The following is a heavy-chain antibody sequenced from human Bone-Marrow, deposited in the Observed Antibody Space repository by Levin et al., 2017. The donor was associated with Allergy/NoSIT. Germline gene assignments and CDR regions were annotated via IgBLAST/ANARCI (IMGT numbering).Heavy chain of an antibody. D-gene: IGHD3-10*01. CDR1: GFTFSSYG. Sequence: PGGSLRLSCAASGFTFSSYGMHWVRQAPGKGLEWVAFIAYDGTYKVYGDSVKGRFTVSRDNSKTTLYLQMNSLRAEDTAVYYCAKGSSTMVRGLPADWGQGALVTVSS. CDR2: IAYDGTYK. J-gene: IGHJ4*02. V-gene: IGHV3-30*18. CDR3: AKGSSTMVRGLPAD.